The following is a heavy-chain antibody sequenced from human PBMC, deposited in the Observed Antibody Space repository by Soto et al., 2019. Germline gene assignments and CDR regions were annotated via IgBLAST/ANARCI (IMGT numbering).Heavy chain of an antibody. CDR3: AKDTPVVMFLFDS. Sequence: EVQLLESGGGLVQPGGSLRLSCTASGFTFYTYAMTWVRQAPGKGLEWVSSITDTGVTTYYADSVKGRFTISRDNSKNTRYLQMNSLRTDYSAEYYCAKDTPVVMFLFDSWGRGTLFTVSS. V-gene: IGHV3-23*01. J-gene: IGHJ4*02. D-gene: IGHD2-15*01. CDR2: ITDTGVTT. CDR1: GFTFYTYA.